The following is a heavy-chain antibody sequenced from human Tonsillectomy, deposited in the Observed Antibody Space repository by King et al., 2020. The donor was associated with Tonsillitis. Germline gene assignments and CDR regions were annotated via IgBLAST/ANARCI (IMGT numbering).Heavy chain of an antibody. CDR2: INVRGVTI. J-gene: IGHJ3*02. CDR1: GFTFTTYA. V-gene: IGHV3-23*04. CDR3: AKDRDIVVAVGEI. D-gene: IGHD3-22*01. Sequence: VQLVESGGVLVQPVGSLRLSCASSGFTFTTYAMNWVRQAPGKGLEWVSCINVRGVTISYADSVKGRFTISRDYSKKTLYLQMSSLRAEDTALYYCAKDRDIVVAVGEIWGQGTMVTVSS.